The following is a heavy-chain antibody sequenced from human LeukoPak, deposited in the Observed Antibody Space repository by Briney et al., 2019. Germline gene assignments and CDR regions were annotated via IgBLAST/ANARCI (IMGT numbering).Heavy chain of an antibody. CDR1: GFTFDDYG. J-gene: IGHJ4*02. D-gene: IGHD3-22*01. CDR2: INWNGGST. Sequence: GGSLRLSCAASGFTFDDYGMSWVRQAPGKGLEWVSGINWNGGSTGYADSVKGRFTISRDNSKNTLYLQMNSLRAEDTAVYYCAKAVPYYYDSSGYLLYWGQGTLVTVSS. CDR3: AKAVPYYYDSSGYLLY. V-gene: IGHV3-20*04.